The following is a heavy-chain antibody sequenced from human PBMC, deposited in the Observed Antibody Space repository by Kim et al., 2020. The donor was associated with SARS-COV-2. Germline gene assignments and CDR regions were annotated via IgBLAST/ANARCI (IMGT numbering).Heavy chain of an antibody. D-gene: IGHD3-10*01. CDR1: GFTFSTSW. CDR2: ISSEGRST. Sequence: GGSLRLSCAASGFTFSTSWMHWARQAPGKGLVWVSRISSEGRSTTYADSVKGRFTISRDNDKNTLYLQMNSLRAEDTGVYYCAKAQWFGASYYYGMDVWGQGTTVTVSS. J-gene: IGHJ6*02. V-gene: IGHV3-74*01. CDR3: AKAQWFGASYYYGMDV.